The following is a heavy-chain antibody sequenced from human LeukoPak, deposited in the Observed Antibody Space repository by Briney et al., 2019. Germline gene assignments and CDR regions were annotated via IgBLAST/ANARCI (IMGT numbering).Heavy chain of an antibody. Sequence: ASVKVSCKASGGTFSSYAISWVRQAPGQGLEWMGGIIPIFGTANYAQKLQGRVTITADESTSTAYMELSSLRSEDTAVYYCARDRAPYYDFWKVHLWEVGFDYWGQGTLVTVSS. V-gene: IGHV1-69*13. CDR2: IIPIFGTA. J-gene: IGHJ4*02. D-gene: IGHD3-3*01. CDR3: ARDRAPYYDFWKVHLWEVGFDY. CDR1: GGTFSSYA.